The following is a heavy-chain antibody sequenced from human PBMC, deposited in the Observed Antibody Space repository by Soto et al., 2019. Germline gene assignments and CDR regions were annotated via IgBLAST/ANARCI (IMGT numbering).Heavy chain of an antibody. CDR2: INHSGST. D-gene: IGHD3-16*02. V-gene: IGHV4-34*01. CDR1: GGSFSGYY. CDR3: ARWTPMITFGGVIVISGYYCMDV. Sequence: SETLSLTCAVYGGSFSGYYWSWIRQPPGKGLEWIGEINHSGSTNYNPSLKSRVTISVDTSKNQFSLKLSSVTAADTAVYYCARWTPMITFGGVIVISGYYCMDVRVKGSTV. J-gene: IGHJ6*04.